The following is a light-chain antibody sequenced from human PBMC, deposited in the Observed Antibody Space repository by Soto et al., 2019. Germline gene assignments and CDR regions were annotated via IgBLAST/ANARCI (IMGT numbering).Light chain of an antibody. Sequence: EIVMTQSPATLSVSPGERATLSCRASQSVSSNLAWYQQKPGQAPRLLIYGASTRATGIPARSSGSGSGTEFTLTISSLQSEDFAVYYCQQYNNWLALTFGGGTKVDIK. V-gene: IGKV3-15*01. J-gene: IGKJ4*01. CDR3: QQYNNWLALT. CDR2: GAS. CDR1: QSVSSN.